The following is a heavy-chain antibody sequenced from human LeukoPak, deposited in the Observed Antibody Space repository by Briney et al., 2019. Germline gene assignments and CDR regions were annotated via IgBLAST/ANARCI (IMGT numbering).Heavy chain of an antibody. CDR1: GFTFDDYA. Sequence: GESLRLSCAASGFTFDDYAMSWVRQVPGRGLEWVSGINWNGRITEYADSVKDRFTISRQNTKNSLYLYMNNLGGEDTALYFCARGSVQLWLRDTYYYMDVWGKGTTVNVSS. D-gene: IGHD5-18*01. CDR3: ARGSVQLWLRDTYYYMDV. J-gene: IGHJ6*03. CDR2: INWNGRIT. V-gene: IGHV3-20*04.